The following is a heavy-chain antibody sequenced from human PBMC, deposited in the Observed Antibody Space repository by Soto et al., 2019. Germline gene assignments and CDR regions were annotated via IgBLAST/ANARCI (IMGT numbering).Heavy chain of an antibody. J-gene: IGHJ6*02. CDR2: IYYSGST. D-gene: IGHD3-9*01. CDR3: ASEKYDILTGYSPYYYCMDV. V-gene: IGHV4-30-4*01. Sequence: SETLSLTCTVSGGSISSGDYYWSWIRQPPGKGLEWIGYIYYSGSTYYNPSLKSRVTISVDTSKNQFSLKLSSVTAADTAVYYCASEKYDILTGYSPYYYCMDVWGQGTTVTVSS. CDR1: GGSISSGDYY.